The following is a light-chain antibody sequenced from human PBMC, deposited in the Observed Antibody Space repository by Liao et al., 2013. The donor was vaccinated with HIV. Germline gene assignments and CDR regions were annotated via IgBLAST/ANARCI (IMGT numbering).Light chain of an antibody. CDR2: YDS. CDR1: NIGSKS. CDR3: QAWHTSSYV. Sequence: SYELTQPPSVSVAPGKTANITCGGNNIGSKSVHWYQQKPGQAPVLVIYYDSDRPSGIPERFSGSNSGNTATLTISGTQAVDEADYYCQAWHTSSYVFGTGTKVTVL. J-gene: IGLJ1*01. V-gene: IGLV3-21*01.